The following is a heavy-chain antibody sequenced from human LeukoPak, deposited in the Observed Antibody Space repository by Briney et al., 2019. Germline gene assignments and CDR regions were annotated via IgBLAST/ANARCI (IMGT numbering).Heavy chain of an antibody. V-gene: IGHV3-23*01. CDR1: YX. CDR2: ISGSGGST. D-gene: IGHD3-22*01. J-gene: IGHJ4*02. CDR3: AKDPQIVVVALFDY. Sequence: YXMSWVRQAPGKGLEWVSAISGSGGSTYYADSVKGRFTSSRENCKKTVYREMNSRRAEDRAVYYCAKDPQIVVVALFDYWGQGTLVTVSS.